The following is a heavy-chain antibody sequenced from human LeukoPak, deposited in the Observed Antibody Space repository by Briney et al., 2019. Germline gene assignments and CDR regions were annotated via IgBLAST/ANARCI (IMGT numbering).Heavy chain of an antibody. CDR3: ARGGFDSSSPPHFQH. D-gene: IGHD6-13*01. V-gene: IGHV4-34*01. Sequence: SETLSLTCAVYGGSFSGYYWSWIRQPPGKGLEWIGEINHSGSTNYNPSLKSRVTISVDTSKNQFSLKLSSVTAADTAVYYCARGGFDSSSPPHFQHWGQGTLVTVSS. CDR2: INHSGST. CDR1: GGSFSGYY. J-gene: IGHJ1*01.